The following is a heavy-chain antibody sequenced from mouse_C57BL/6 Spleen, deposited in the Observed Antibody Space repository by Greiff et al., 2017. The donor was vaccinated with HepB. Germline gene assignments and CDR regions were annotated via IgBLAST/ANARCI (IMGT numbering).Heavy chain of an antibody. CDR2: IWWDDDK. J-gene: IGHJ1*03. CDR3: ARIARSYDYDVGYFDV. V-gene: IGHV8-8*01. D-gene: IGHD2-4*01. CDR1: GFSLSTFGMG. Sequence: QVTLKESGPGILQPSQTLSLTCSFSGFSLSTFGMGVGWIRQPSGKGLEWLAHIWWDDDKYYNPALKSRLTISKDTSKNQVFLKIANVDTADTATYYCARIARSYDYDVGYFDVWGTGTTVTVSS.